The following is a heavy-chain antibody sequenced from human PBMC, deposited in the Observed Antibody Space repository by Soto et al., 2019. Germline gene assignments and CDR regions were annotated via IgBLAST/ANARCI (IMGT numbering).Heavy chain of an antibody. CDR3: TTDPSRIGSLNY. J-gene: IGHJ4*02. CDR1: SVSNAW. V-gene: IGHV3-15*07. CDR2: IKSKTDGGTT. D-gene: IGHD3-16*02. Sequence: SVSNAWMNWVRQAPGKGLEWVGRIKSKTDGGTTDYAAPVKGRFTISRDDSKNTLYLQMNSLKTEDTAVYYCTTDPSRIGSLNYWGQGTLVTVSS.